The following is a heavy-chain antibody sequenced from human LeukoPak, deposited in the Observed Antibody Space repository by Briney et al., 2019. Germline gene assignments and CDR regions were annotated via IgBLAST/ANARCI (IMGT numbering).Heavy chain of an antibody. CDR2: IYYSGST. CDR3: AAGNYDYVWGSYRYDY. CDR1: GGSISSYY. J-gene: IGHJ4*02. V-gene: IGHV4-59*01. D-gene: IGHD3-16*02. Sequence: PSETLSLTCTVSGGSISSYYWSWIRQPPGKGLEWIGYIYYSGSTNYNPSLKSRVTISVDTSKNQFSLKLSSVTAADTAVYYCAAGNYDYVWGSYRYDYWGQGTLVTVSS.